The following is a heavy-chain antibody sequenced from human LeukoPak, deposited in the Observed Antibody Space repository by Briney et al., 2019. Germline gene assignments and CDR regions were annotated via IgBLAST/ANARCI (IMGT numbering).Heavy chain of an antibody. D-gene: IGHD3-10*01. J-gene: IGHJ4*02. Sequence: PSETLSLTCTVSGGSISSGDYYWSWIRQPPGKGLEWIGYIYHSGSTYYNPSLKSRVTISVDRSKNQFSLKLSSVTAADTAVYYCARDRGSHADYWGQGTLVTVSS. CDR3: ARDRGSHADY. CDR1: GGSISSGDYY. V-gene: IGHV4-30-4*01. CDR2: IYHSGST.